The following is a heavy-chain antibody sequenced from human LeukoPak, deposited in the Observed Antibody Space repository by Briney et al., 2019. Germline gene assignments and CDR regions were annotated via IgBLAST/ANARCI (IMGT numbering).Heavy chain of an antibody. D-gene: IGHD6-19*01. V-gene: IGHV3-11*06. CDR3: ARGPYSSGSSADY. CDR2: ISSSDTYT. J-gene: IGHJ4*02. CDR1: GFTFSDYY. Sequence: GESLTLSCAASGFTFSDYYMSWIRQAPGKGPEWVSYISSSDTYTNYADSVKGRFTISRDNAKNSLYLQMNRLRAEDTAVYYCARGPYSSGSSADYWGQGTLVTVSS.